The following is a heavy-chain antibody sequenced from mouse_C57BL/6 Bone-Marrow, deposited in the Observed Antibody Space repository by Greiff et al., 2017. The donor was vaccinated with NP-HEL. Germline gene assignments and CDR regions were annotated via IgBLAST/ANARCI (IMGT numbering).Heavy chain of an antibody. CDR2: INPNNGGT. D-gene: IGHD2-1*01. J-gene: IGHJ4*01. V-gene: IGHV1-26*01. CDR1: GYTFTDYY. Sequence: VQLQQSGPELVKPGASVKISCKASGYTFTDYYMNWVKQSHGKSLEWIGDINPNNGGTSYNQKFKGKATLTVDKSSSTAYMELRSLTSEDSAVYYCARLGGNYGAMDYWGQGTSVTVSS. CDR3: ARLGGNYGAMDY.